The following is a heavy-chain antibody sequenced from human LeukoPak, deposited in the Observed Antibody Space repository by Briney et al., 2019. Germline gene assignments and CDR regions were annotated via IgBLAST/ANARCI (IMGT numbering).Heavy chain of an antibody. CDR1: GYTFTGYY. V-gene: IGHV1-2*02. Sequence: ASVKVSCKASGYTFTGYYMHWVRQAPGQGLEWMGWINPNSGGTNYAQKFQGRVTMTRDTSISTAYMELSRLRSDDTAVYYCARGSLSSGYAFNYLRQGTLVTVSS. CDR3: ARGSLSSGYAFNY. J-gene: IGHJ4*02. CDR2: INPNSGGT. D-gene: IGHD3-22*01.